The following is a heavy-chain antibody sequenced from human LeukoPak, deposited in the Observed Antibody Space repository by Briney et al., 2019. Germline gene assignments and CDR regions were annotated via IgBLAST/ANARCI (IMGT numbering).Heavy chain of an antibody. J-gene: IGHJ4*02. Sequence: GGSLRLPCAASGFTFSSYSMNWVRQAPGKGLEWVSSISSSSSYIYYADSVKGRFTISRDNAKNSLYLQMNSLRAEDTAVYYCARVKSVGATDYWGQGTLVTVSS. CDR2: ISSSSSYI. CDR1: GFTFSSYS. D-gene: IGHD1-26*01. CDR3: ARVKSVGATDY. V-gene: IGHV3-21*01.